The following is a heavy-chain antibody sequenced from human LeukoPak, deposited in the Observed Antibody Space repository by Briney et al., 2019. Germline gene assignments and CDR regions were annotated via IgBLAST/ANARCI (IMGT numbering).Heavy chain of an antibody. CDR3: VRDFTREGY. Sequence: ASVKVSCKASGYTFTNYYIHWVRQAPGQGLEWMGLINPGGGNTNYAQKFQGRVTMTRDMATSTVYMELSTLRFEDTAIYYCVRDFTREGYWGQGTLVTVSS. V-gene: IGHV1-46*01. J-gene: IGHJ4*02. D-gene: IGHD3-16*01. CDR2: INPGGGNT. CDR1: GYTFTNYY.